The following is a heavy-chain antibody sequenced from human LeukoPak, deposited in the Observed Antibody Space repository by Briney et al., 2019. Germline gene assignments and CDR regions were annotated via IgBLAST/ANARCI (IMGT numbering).Heavy chain of an antibody. Sequence: RGSLRLSCAASGFTFSAFAMTWVRQAPGKGLEWVSTITSDGDNTYSADSVKGRITFSRDNSKNTLSLQLRSLRAEDTAVYYCAKDLSYTSGSSDYWGQGTLVTVSS. J-gene: IGHJ4*02. CDR1: GFTFSAFA. CDR3: AKDLSYTSGSSDY. CDR2: ITSDGDNT. D-gene: IGHD6-19*01. V-gene: IGHV3-23*01.